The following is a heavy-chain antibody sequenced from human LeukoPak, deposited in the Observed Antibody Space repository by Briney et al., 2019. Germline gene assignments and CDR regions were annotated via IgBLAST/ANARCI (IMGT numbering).Heavy chain of an antibody. D-gene: IGHD6-19*01. CDR3: ARIYSSGWFDY. CDR1: GFTFSDYY. V-gene: IGHV3-11*06. CDR2: ISSSSSYI. Sequence: AGGSLRLSCAASGFTFSDYYMSWIRQAPGKGLEWVSSISSSSSYIYYADSVKGGFTISRDNAKNSLYLQMNSLRAEDTAVYYCARIYSSGWFDYWGQGALVTVSS. J-gene: IGHJ4*02.